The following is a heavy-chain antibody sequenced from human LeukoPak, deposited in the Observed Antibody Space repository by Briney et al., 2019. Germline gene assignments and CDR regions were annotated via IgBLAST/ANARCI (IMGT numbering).Heavy chain of an antibody. D-gene: IGHD2-2*01. CDR3: AREGIVVVPAAIPFDY. J-gene: IGHJ4*02. Sequence: HPGGSLRLSCAASGFTFSSYSMNWVRQAPGKGLEWVSYISSSSSTIYYADSVKGRFTISRDNAKNSLYLQMNSLRAEDTAVYYCAREGIVVVPAAIPFDYWGQGTLVTVSS. V-gene: IGHV3-48*04. CDR2: ISSSSSTI. CDR1: GFTFSSYS.